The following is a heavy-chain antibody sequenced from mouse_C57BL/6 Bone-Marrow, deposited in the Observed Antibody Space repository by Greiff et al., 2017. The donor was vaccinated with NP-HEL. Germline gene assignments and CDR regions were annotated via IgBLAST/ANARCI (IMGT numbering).Heavy chain of an antibody. CDR3: ARGCYGSSYYAWFAY. J-gene: IGHJ3*01. CDR1: GFTFSDYG. Sequence: EVQGVESGGGLVKPGGSLKLSCAASGFTFSDYGMHWVRQAPEKGLEWVAYISSGSSTIYYADTVKGRFTISRDNAKNTLFLQMTSLRSEDTAMYYCARGCYGSSYYAWFAYWGQGTLVTVSA. V-gene: IGHV5-17*01. CDR2: ISSGSSTI. D-gene: IGHD1-1*01.